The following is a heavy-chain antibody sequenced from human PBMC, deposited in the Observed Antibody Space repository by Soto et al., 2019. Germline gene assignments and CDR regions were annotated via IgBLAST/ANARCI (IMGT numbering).Heavy chain of an antibody. V-gene: IGHV3-11*01. CDR3: ARDSSSSAKNSWYFDL. D-gene: IGHD6-6*01. CDR1: GFTFSDNY. CDR2: ITSSGSTI. J-gene: IGHJ2*01. Sequence: QVQLVESGGGLVKPGGSLRLSCSASGFTFSDNYMSWIRQAPGKGLEWVSYITSSGSTIYYADSVKGRFTISRDNAKNSLYLQMNSLRAEDTAVYYCARDSSSSAKNSWYFDLWGRGTLVTVSS.